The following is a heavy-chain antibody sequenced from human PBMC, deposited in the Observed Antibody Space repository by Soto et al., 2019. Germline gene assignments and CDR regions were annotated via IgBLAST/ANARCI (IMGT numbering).Heavy chain of an antibody. V-gene: IGHV1-8*01. CDR1: GYTFTSYD. CDR2: MNPNSGNT. Sequence: ASVKVSCKASGYTFTSYDINWVRQATGQGLEWMGWMNPNSGNTGYAQKFQGRVTMTRNTSISTAYMELSSLRSEDTAVYYCARAVAVADCFDYWGQGTLVTVSS. CDR3: ARAVAVADCFDY. D-gene: IGHD6-19*01. J-gene: IGHJ4*02.